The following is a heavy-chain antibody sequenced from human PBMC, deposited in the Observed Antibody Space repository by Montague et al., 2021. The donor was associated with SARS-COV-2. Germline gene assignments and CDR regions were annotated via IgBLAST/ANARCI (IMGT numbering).Heavy chain of an antibody. V-gene: IGHV4-38-2*02. Sequence: SETLSLTCTVSGYSISSGYYWGWIRQPPGKGLEWIGSIYHSGSTYYNPSLKSRVTISVDTSKNQFSLKLSSVTAADTAVYYCARDVCYYDFWSGRAQTSPDYWGQGTLVTVSS. J-gene: IGHJ4*02. CDR1: GYSISSGYY. CDR3: ARDVCYYDFWSGRAQTSPDY. D-gene: IGHD3-3*01. CDR2: IYHSGST.